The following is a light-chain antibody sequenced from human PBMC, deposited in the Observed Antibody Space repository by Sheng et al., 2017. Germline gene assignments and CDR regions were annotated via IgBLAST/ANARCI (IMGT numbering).Light chain of an antibody. CDR1: QGINTW. J-gene: IGKJ2*01. CDR2: AAS. V-gene: IGKV1-12*02. Sequence: DIQMTQSPSSVSASIGDRVTITCRASQGINTWLAWYQQKPGQAPRLLISAASSLQSGVPSRFSGSGSGTDFTLTISCLQSEDFATYYCQQYHSPPYTFGQGTKLQVK. CDR3: QQYHSPPYT.